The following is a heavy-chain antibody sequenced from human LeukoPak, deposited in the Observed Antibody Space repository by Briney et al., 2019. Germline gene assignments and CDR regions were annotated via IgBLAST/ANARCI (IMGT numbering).Heavy chain of an antibody. J-gene: IGHJ4*02. CDR3: AREGYSGSYYGFDY. D-gene: IGHD1-26*01. CDR2: IYNSGST. Sequence: SETLSLTCTVSGGSISSTDYYWTWFRQPPGKGLEWFGSIYNSGSTYYNPSLKSRVTISVDTSKNQFSLKLSSVTAADTAVYYCAREGYSGSYYGFDYWGQGTLVTVSS. CDR1: GGSISSTDYY. V-gene: IGHV4-39*07.